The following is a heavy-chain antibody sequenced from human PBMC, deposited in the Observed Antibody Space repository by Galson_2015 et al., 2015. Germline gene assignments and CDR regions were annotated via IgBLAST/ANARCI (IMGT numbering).Heavy chain of an antibody. Sequence: SLRLSCAASGFTFSSYGMHWVRQAPGKGLEWVAVISYDGSNKYYADSVKGRFTISRDNSKNTLYLQMNSLRAEDTAVYYCAKALFYCSGGSCNTNYYYYYGMDVWGQGTTVTVSS. CDR2: ISYDGSNK. D-gene: IGHD2-15*01. CDR1: GFTFSSYG. V-gene: IGHV3-30*18. CDR3: AKALFYCSGGSCNTNYYYYYGMDV. J-gene: IGHJ6*02.